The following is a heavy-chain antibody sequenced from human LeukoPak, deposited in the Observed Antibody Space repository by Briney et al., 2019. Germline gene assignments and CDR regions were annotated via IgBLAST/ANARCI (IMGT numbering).Heavy chain of an antibody. J-gene: IGHJ4*02. CDR3: ARGIYGSGSYYPPDY. V-gene: IGHV1-18*04. CDR2: ISAYNGNT. CDR1: GYTFTSYG. Sequence: GASVKVSCKTSGYTFTSYGFSWVRQASGQGLEWMGWISAYNGNTNYAQKLQGRVTMTTDTSTSTAYMELRSLRFDDTAVYYCARGIYGSGSYYPPDYWGQGTLVTVSS. D-gene: IGHD3-10*01.